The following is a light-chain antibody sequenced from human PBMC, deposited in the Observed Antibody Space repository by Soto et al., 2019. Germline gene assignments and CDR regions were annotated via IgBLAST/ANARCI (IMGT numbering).Light chain of an antibody. V-gene: IGKV1-17*02. CDR1: QGIRSD. CDR3: LQYNRFPWT. Sequence: DIQMTQSPSSLSASVGDRVTITCRASQGIRSDLGWFQQKPGKAPKRLISAASSLQSWVPSRFSGSGSGTEFTLTISNLQPEDFATYYCLQYNRFPWTFGQGTKVEIK. CDR2: AAS. J-gene: IGKJ1*01.